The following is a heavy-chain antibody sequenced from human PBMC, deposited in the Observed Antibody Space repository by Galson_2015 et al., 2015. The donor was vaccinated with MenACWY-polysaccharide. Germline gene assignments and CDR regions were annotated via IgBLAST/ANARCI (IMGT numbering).Heavy chain of an antibody. CDR1: GFTFSSYG. J-gene: IGHJ4*02. CDR2: ISYDGSNK. V-gene: IGHV3-30*18. CDR3: AKDGEAMVIRGAYYFDY. D-gene: IGHD5-18*01. Sequence: SLRLSCAASGFTFSSYGMHWVRQAPGKGLEWVAVISYDGSNKYYADSVKGRFTISRDNSKNTLYLQMNSLRAEDTAVYYCAKDGEAMVIRGAYYFDYWGQGTLVTVSS.